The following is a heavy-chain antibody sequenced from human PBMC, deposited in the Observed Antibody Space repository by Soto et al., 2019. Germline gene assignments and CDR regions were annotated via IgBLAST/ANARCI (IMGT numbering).Heavy chain of an antibody. V-gene: IGHV4-59*08. CDR2: IYYRGST. CDR3: ARHPSSSGWIDP. Sequence: QVQLQESGPGLVKPSETLSLTCTVSGGSIRSYYWSWIRQPPGKGLEWIGYIYYRGSTNYNPSLMSRVTISVDTSKNHFSLKLSSVTAADTAVYYCARHPSSSGWIDPWGQGTLVTVSS. D-gene: IGHD6-19*01. J-gene: IGHJ5*02. CDR1: GGSIRSYY.